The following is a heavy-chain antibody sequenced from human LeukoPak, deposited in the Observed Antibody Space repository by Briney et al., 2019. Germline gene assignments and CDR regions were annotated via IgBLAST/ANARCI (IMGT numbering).Heavy chain of an antibody. CDR1: GFTFSSYA. J-gene: IGHJ4*02. V-gene: IGHV3-23*01. CDR3: AKDPLYGGNFSPDDY. Sequence: GGSLRLPCAASGFTFSSYAMSWVRQAPGKGLEWVSAISGSGGSTYYADSVKGRFTISRDNSKNTLYLQMNSLRAEDTAVYYCAKDPLYGGNFSPDDYWGQGTLVTVSS. CDR2: ISGSGGST. D-gene: IGHD4-23*01.